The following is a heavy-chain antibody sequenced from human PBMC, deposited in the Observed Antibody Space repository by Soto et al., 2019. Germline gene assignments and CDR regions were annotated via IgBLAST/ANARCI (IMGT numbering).Heavy chain of an antibody. D-gene: IGHD6-13*01. CDR3: ARDRDNSNWPNFDY. V-gene: IGHV1-69*02. J-gene: IGHJ4*02. CDR2: VIPIFDVT. Sequence: QVQLVQSGSEVKKPGSSVKVSCKASGGTFSIYTISWVRQAPGQGLEWTGRVIPIFDVTSYAQRFQGRVTITADKSTTTAYMELSSLRSEDTAVYYCARDRDNSNWPNFDYWGQGTLVTVSS. CDR1: GGTFSIYT.